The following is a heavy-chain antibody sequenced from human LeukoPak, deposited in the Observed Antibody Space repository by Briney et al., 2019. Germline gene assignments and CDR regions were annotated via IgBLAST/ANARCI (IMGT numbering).Heavy chain of an antibody. J-gene: IGHJ5*02. CDR3: ARSPFGSITMIENWFDP. D-gene: IGHD3-22*01. CDR2: INHSGST. V-gene: IGHV4-34*01. CDR1: GGSFSGYY. Sequence: SETLSLTCAVYGGSFSGYYWSWIRQPPGKGLEWIGEINHSGSTNYNPSLKSRVTISVDTPKNQFSLKLSSVTAADTAVYYCARSPFGSITMIENWFDPWGQGTLVTVSS.